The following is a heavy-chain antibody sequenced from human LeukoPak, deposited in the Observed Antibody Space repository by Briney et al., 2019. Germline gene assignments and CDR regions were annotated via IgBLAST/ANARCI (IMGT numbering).Heavy chain of an antibody. CDR1: GYTFTGYY. CDR2: INPNSGGT. CDR3: AATDRVQLWLKSADFDY. D-gene: IGHD5-18*01. V-gene: IGHV1-2*02. J-gene: IGHJ4*02. Sequence: ASVKVSCKASGYTFTGYYMHWVRQAPGQGLEWMGWINPNSGGTNYAQKFQGRVTMTRDTSISTAYMELSRLRSDHTAVYYCAATDRVQLWLKSADFDYWGPGTLVTVSS.